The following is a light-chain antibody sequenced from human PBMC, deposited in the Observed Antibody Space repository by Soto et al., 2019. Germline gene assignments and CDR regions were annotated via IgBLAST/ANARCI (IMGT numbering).Light chain of an antibody. J-gene: IGKJ2*01. CDR1: QSVSSSY. CDR3: QQYGSSPYT. Sequence: EIVLTQSPGTLSLSPGERATLSCRASQSVSSSYLAWYQQKPGQAPRLLIYGASSRATGIPDRFSGSGSGTDVTLTISRLEPDDFAVYYGQQYGSSPYTFGQGTKLEIK. CDR2: GAS. V-gene: IGKV3-20*01.